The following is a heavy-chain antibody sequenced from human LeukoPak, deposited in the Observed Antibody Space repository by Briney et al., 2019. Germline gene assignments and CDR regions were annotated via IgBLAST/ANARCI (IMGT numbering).Heavy chain of an antibody. Sequence: SVKVSCKASGGTFSSYAISWVRQAPGQGLEWMGRIIPILGIANYAQKFQGRVTITADKSTSTAYMELSSLRSEDTAVYYCARGRGGSRLEGYYYMDVWGKGTTVTVSS. D-gene: IGHD1-26*01. CDR2: IIPILGIA. CDR3: ARGRGGSRLEGYYYMDV. V-gene: IGHV1-69*04. CDR1: GGTFSSYA. J-gene: IGHJ6*03.